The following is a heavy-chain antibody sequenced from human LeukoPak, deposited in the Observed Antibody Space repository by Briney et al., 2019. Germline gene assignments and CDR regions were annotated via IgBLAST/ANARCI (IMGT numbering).Heavy chain of an antibody. V-gene: IGHV3-7*03. CDR1: GFTFSSYW. J-gene: IGHJ4*02. CDR3: AKDGRWDQTGNFDY. CDR2: IKQDGSEK. Sequence: PGGSLRLSCAASGFTFSSYWMSWVRQAPGKGLEWVANIKQDGSEKYYVDSVKGRFTISRDNAKNSLYLQMNSLRAEDTALYYCAKDGRWDQTGNFDYWGQGTLVTVSS. D-gene: IGHD5-24*01.